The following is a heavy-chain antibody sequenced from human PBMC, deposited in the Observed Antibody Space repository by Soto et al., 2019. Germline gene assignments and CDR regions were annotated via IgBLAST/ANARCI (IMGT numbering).Heavy chain of an antibody. Sequence: QVQLQQWGAGLLKPSETLSLTCAVYGGSFSGYYWSWIRQPPGKGLEWIGEINHSGSTNYNPSLKSRVTISVDTSKNQFSLKLSSVTAADTAVYYCARVSTNRGIAAAGTHWFEPWGQGTLVTVSS. D-gene: IGHD6-13*01. CDR3: ARVSTNRGIAAAGTHWFEP. CDR1: GGSFSGYY. V-gene: IGHV4-34*01. CDR2: INHSGST. J-gene: IGHJ5*02.